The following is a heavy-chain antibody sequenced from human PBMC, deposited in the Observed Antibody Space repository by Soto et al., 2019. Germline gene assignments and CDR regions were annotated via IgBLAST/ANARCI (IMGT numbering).Heavy chain of an antibody. V-gene: IGHV1-69*01. CDR2: IIPIFGTA. CDR3: ARVVYCGGDCYWGFDP. D-gene: IGHD2-21*02. Sequence: QVQLVQSGAEVKKPGSSVKVFCKASGGTFSSYAISWVRQAPGQGLEWMGGIIPIFGTANYAQKFQGRVTITADESTSTAYMELSSLRSEDTAVYYCARVVYCGGDCYWGFDPWGQGTLVTVSS. CDR1: GGTFSSYA. J-gene: IGHJ5*02.